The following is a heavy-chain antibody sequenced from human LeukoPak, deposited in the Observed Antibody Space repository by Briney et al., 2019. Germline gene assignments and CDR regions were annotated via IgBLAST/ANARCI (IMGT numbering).Heavy chain of an antibody. V-gene: IGHV4-61*02. CDR3: ARDVGDDYGGRSFDY. D-gene: IGHD4-23*01. CDR1: DGSISSGSYY. CDR2: IYTSGST. Sequence: PSQTLSLTCTVSDGSISSGSYYWSWIRQPAGKGLEWIGRIYTSGSTNYNPSLKSRVTISVDTSKNQFSLKLSSVTAADTAVYYCARDVGDDYGGRSFDYWGQGTLVTVSS. J-gene: IGHJ4*02.